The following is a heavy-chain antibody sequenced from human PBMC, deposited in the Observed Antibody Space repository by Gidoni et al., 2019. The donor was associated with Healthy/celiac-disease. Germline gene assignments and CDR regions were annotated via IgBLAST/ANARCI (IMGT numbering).Heavy chain of an antibody. D-gene: IGHD3-22*01. Sequence: QLQLQESGPGLVKPSETLSLTCTVSGGSISSSSYYWGWIRQPPGKGLEWIGSIYYSGSTYYNPSLKSRVTISVDTSKNQFSLKLSSGTAADTAVYYCASYYYDSSGPGDYFDYWGQGTLVTVSS. CDR1: GGSISSSSYY. J-gene: IGHJ4*02. CDR2: IYYSGST. CDR3: ASYYYDSSGPGDYFDY. V-gene: IGHV4-39*01.